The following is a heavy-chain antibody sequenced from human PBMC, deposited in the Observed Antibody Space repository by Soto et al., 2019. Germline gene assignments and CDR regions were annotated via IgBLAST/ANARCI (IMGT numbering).Heavy chain of an antibody. Sequence: GGSLRLSCAASGFTFSSYWMSWVRQAPGKGLEWVANIKQDGSEKYYVDSVKGRFTISRDNAKNSLYLQMNSLRAEDTAVYYCARRRGLKYYGMDVWGQGTTVTVSS. J-gene: IGHJ6*02. CDR3: ARRRGLKYYGMDV. V-gene: IGHV3-7*05. D-gene: IGHD3-10*01. CDR2: IKQDGSEK. CDR1: GFTFSSYW.